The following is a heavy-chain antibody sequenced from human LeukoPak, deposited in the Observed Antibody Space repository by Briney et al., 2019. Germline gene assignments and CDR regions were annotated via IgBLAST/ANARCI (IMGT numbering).Heavy chain of an antibody. CDR2: ISDSGGGT. V-gene: IGHV3-23*01. Sequence: GGTLRLSCAASGFTFSSYVMNWVRQAPGKGLEWVSGISDSGGGTYYADSVKGRFTFSRDNSKNTLYLQMNSLRAEDTAVYYCAKLPGRAADYWGQGTLVTVSS. CDR3: AKLPGRAADY. J-gene: IGHJ4*02. CDR1: GFTFSSYV.